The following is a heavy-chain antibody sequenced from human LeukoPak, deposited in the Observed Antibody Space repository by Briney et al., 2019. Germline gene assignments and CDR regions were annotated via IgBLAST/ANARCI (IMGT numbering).Heavy chain of an antibody. J-gene: IGHJ4*02. CDR1: GGSFSGYY. Sequence: PSETLSLTCAVYGGSFSGYYWSWIRQPPGKGLEWIGSIYYSGSTYYNPSLKSRVTISVDTSKNQFSLKLSSVTAADTAVYYCARGPTIFGVVIIPRYFDYWGQGTLVTVSS. V-gene: IGHV4-34*01. D-gene: IGHD3-3*01. CDR3: ARGPTIFGVVIIPRYFDY. CDR2: IYYSGST.